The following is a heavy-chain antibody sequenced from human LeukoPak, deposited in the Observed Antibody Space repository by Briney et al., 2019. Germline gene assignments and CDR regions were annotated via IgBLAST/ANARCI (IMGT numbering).Heavy chain of an antibody. J-gene: IGHJ1*01. CDR3: ARGTTPQH. D-gene: IGHD1-1*01. CDR1: GFSLSAYN. V-gene: IGHV3-48*01. CDR2: ISSSSATI. Sequence: GGSLRLSCEGSGFSLSAYNMNWVRQASGKGLESVSYISSSSATIFYADSVKGRFTISRDNAKNSLYLQMNSLRPEDTAVYFCARGTTPQHWGQGTLVTVSS.